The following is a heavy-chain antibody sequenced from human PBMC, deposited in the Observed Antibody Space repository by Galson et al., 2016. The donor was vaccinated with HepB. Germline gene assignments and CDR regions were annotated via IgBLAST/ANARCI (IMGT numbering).Heavy chain of an antibody. J-gene: IGHJ6*04. CDR1: GLTFSKCD. D-gene: IGHD2-15*01. CDR2: IGTAGDT. Sequence: SLRLSCAASGLTFSKCDMHWVRQPTGKGLEWVSAIGTAGDTYYPGSVRGRFTISRDKAKNSLYLQMNSLTAGDTAVYYCARGKFDCSGGTCRYYGLDVWGKGTAATVSS. CDR3: ARGKFDCSGGTCRYYGLDV. V-gene: IGHV3-13*01.